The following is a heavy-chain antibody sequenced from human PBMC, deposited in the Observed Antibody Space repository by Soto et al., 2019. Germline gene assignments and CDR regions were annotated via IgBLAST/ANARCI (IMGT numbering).Heavy chain of an antibody. CDR2: ISYDGSNK. V-gene: IGHV3-30*18. Sequence: GGSLRLSCAASGFTFSSYGMHWVRQAPGKVLEWVAVISYDGSNKYYADSVKGRFTISRDNSKNTLYLQMNSLRAEDTAVYYCAKSEDYDFWSGYFDAFDIWGQGTMVTVSS. D-gene: IGHD3-3*01. J-gene: IGHJ3*02. CDR1: GFTFSSYG. CDR3: AKSEDYDFWSGYFDAFDI.